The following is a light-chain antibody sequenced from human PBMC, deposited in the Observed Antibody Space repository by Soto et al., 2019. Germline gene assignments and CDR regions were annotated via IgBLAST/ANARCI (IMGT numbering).Light chain of an antibody. CDR3: QQRSDWPPIT. CDR1: QSISSY. J-gene: IGKJ5*01. CDR2: DAS. Sequence: EIVLTQSPDTLSLSPGDRATLSCRASQSISSYLAWYQQKPGQSPRLLIYDASNRATGIPARFSGSGSGTDFTLTISGLEPEDFAVYYCQQRSDWPPITFGQGTRLEIK. V-gene: IGKV3-11*01.